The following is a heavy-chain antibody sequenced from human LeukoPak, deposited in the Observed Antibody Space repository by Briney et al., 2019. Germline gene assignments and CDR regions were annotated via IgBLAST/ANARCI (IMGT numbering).Heavy chain of an antibody. CDR2: THHRGPT. Sequence: SETLSFTCSVSGDSISSTDYYWSWARQHPGKGLEWIGYTHHRGPTYYNPSLKSRVDISVDTSTNQVSLKLSSVTAADTAVYYCARVSSGYYYFDYWGQGTLVTVSS. V-gene: IGHV4-30-4*01. J-gene: IGHJ4*02. D-gene: IGHD3-22*01. CDR1: GDSISSTDYY. CDR3: ARVSSGYYYFDY.